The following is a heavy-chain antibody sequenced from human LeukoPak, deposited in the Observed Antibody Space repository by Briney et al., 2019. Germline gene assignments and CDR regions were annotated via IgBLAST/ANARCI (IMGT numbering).Heavy chain of an antibody. CDR1: GFTFSSYG. CDR3: AKDRVGSGSFLDY. Sequence: PGRSLRLSCAASGFTFSSYGMHWVRQAPGKGLEWVAVISYDGSNKYYADSVKGRFTISRDNSKNTLYLQMNSLRAEDTAVYYCAKDRVGSGSFLDYWGQGTLVTVSS. J-gene: IGHJ4*02. D-gene: IGHD3-10*01. CDR2: ISYDGSNK. V-gene: IGHV3-30*18.